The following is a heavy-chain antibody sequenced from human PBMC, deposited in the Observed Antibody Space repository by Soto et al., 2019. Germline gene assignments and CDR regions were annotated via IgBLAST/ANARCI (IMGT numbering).Heavy chain of an antibody. CDR3: ARERPLEDSPLADAFDV. V-gene: IGHV1-18*01. D-gene: IGHD1-1*01. CDR1: GYTFTTYG. CDR2: ISGHNGKT. Sequence: QVHLVQSGAEVKKPGASVKVSCNSSGYTFTTYGVAWVRQVPGQGLEWMGWISGHNGKTFYAQRFQDRVTMTRDTSTSTAYMELRSLRSDDTAVYFCARERPLEDSPLADAFDVWGQGTRVTVSS. J-gene: IGHJ3*01.